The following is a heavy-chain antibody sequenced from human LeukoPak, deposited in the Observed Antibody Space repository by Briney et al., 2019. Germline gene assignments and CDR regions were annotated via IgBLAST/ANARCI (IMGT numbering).Heavy chain of an antibody. CDR3: ARAPGATDGYNYDY. CDR1: GGSFSGYY. V-gene: IGHV4-34*01. Sequence: SETLSLTCAVYGGSFSGYYWSWIRQPPGKGLEWIGEINHSGSTNYNPSLKSRVTISVDTSKNQFSLKLSSVTAADTAAYYCARAPGATDGYNYDYWGQGTLVTVSS. D-gene: IGHD5-24*01. CDR2: INHSGST. J-gene: IGHJ4*02.